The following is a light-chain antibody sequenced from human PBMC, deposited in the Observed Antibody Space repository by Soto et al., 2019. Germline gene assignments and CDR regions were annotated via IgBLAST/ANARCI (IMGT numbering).Light chain of an antibody. J-gene: IGKJ1*01. CDR1: QSVSSY. V-gene: IGKV3-20*01. Sequence: EIVMTQSPASLSLSPGERATLSCRASQSVSSYLAWYQQKPGQAPRLLVYGASSRATGIPDRFSGSGSGTDFTLTISRLELEDFAVYYCQQYGSSPRTFGQGTKVDIK. CDR3: QQYGSSPRT. CDR2: GAS.